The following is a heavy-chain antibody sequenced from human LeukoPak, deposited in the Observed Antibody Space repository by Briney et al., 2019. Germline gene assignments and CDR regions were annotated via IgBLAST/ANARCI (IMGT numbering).Heavy chain of an antibody. J-gene: IGHJ4*02. V-gene: IGHV4-59*01. CDR3: ATDITIFGVVRKPFGFF. CDR2: IYYSGST. CDR1: GGSISSYY. Sequence: SETLSLTCTVSGGSISSYYWSWIRQPPGKGLEWIGYIYYSGSTNYNPSLKSRVTILVDTSKNQFSLKLSSVTAADTAVYYCATDITIFGVVRKPFGFFWGQGTLVTVSS. D-gene: IGHD3-3*01.